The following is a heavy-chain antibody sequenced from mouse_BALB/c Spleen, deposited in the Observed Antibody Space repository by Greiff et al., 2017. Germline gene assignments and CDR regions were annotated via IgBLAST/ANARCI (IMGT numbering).Heavy chain of an antibody. CDR2: IRNKANGYTT. CDR1: GFTFTDYY. CDR3: ARPYDYDLAWFAY. V-gene: IGHV7-3*02. D-gene: IGHD2-4*01. J-gene: IGHJ3*01. Sequence: EVKLMESGGGLVQPGGSLRLSCATSGFTFTDYYMSWVRQPPGKALEWLGFIRNKANGYTTEYSASVKGRFTISRDNSQSILYLQMNTLRAEDSATYYCARPYDYDLAWFAYWGQGTLVTVSA.